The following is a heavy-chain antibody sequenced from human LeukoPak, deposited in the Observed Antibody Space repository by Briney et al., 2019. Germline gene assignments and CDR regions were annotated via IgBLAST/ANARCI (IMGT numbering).Heavy chain of an antibody. D-gene: IGHD3-10*01. V-gene: IGHV7-4-1*02. CDR1: GGTFSRYG. J-gene: IGHJ4*02. CDR3: ARVLAMIRGAPFDY. Sequence: ASVKVSCKASGGTFSRYGISWVRQAPGQGLEWMGWINTNTGNPTYAQGFTGRFVFSLDTSVSTASLQISSLKAEDTAVYYCARVLAMIRGAPFDYWGQGTLVTVSS. CDR2: INTNTGNP.